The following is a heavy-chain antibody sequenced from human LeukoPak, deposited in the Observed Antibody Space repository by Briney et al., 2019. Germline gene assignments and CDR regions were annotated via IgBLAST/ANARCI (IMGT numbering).Heavy chain of an antibody. D-gene: IGHD3-10*01. CDR3: AKNVGSMVRGATFDY. CDR2: ISYDRSNK. J-gene: IGHJ4*02. Sequence: GASLSLSCAASGFNLSSYGMHWVRQGPGKGLEWVSVISYDRSNKYYADSVKGRFTISRDNSKNTLYLQINSLRAEDTAVYYCAKNVGSMVRGATFDYWGQGTLVTVSS. V-gene: IGHV3-30*18. CDR1: GFNLSSYG.